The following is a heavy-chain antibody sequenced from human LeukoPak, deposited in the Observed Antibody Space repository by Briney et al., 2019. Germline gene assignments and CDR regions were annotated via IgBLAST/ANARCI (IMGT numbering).Heavy chain of an antibody. CDR2: ISSSGSTT. J-gene: IGHJ4*02. D-gene: IGHD6-19*01. V-gene: IGHV3-11*04. CDR1: GFTFSDYY. Sequence: GGSLRLSCAASGFTFSDYYMTWIRQAPGKGLEWISYISSSGSTTYYADSMKGRFSISRDNAKNSLYLQMNSLRAEDTAVYYCARDQEAGTLPESFDYWGQGTLVTVSS. CDR3: ARDQEAGTLPESFDY.